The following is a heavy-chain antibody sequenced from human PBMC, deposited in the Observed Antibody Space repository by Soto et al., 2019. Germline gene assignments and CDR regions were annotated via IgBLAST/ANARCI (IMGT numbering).Heavy chain of an antibody. CDR3: ATDRGGAPFDY. CDR2: IWHDGNNK. D-gene: IGHD3-10*01. CDR1: GFTFSSYG. J-gene: IGHJ4*02. V-gene: IGHV3-33*01. Sequence: QVQLVESGGGVVQPGTSLRLTCAASGFTFSSYGMHWVRQAPGKGLEWVAVIWHDGNNKYYADSVKGRFTISRDNSKNTLYLQMNSLRAEDTAVYYCATDRGGAPFDYWDQGALVTVSS.